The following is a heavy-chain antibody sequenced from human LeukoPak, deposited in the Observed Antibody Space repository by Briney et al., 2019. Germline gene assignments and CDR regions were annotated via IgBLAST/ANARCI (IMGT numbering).Heavy chain of an antibody. J-gene: IGHJ5*02. CDR2: VYHSGLT. V-gene: IGHV4-30-2*05. CDR3: ARGGGGSSTVTIYWFDP. D-gene: IGHD4-17*01. Sequence: LRLSCAASGFTFSSYAMHWVRQAPGKGLEWIGYVYHSGLTYYNPSLKSRLAISVDTSKNQFSLNLNSVTAADTAMYYCARGGGGSSTVTIYWFDPWGQGALVTVSS. CDR1: GFTFSSYAMH.